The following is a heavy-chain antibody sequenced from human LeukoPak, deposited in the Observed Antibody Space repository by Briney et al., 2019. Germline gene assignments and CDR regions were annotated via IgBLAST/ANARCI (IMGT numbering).Heavy chain of an antibody. Sequence: GGSLRLSCAASGFTVSSNYMSWVRQAPGKGLEWVSVIYSGGSTYYADSVKGRFTISGHNSKNTLYLQMNSLRAEDTAVYYCARDRGNCGGDCYSDWGQGTLVAVSS. CDR3: ARDRGNCGGDCYSD. CDR2: IYSGGST. J-gene: IGHJ4*02. CDR1: GFTVSSNY. V-gene: IGHV3-53*04. D-gene: IGHD2-21*02.